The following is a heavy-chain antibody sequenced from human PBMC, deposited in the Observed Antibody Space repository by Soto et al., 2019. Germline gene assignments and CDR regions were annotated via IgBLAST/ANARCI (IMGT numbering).Heavy chain of an antibody. D-gene: IGHD2-15*01. Sequence: PSETLSLTCTVSDVSTSSSYWNWIRQPPGKGLEWIGYISSSGTTDYNPSLKSRVSLSLDTSKNQFSLKLSSVTAADTAVYYCARGSGYCSGGSCFGYYYGMDVWGQGTTVTVSS. V-gene: IGHV4-59*12. CDR2: ISSSGTT. J-gene: IGHJ6*02. CDR1: DVSTSSSY. CDR3: ARGSGYCSGGSCFGYYYGMDV.